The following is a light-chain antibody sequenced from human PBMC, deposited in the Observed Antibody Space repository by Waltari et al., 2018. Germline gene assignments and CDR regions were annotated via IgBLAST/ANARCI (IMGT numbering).Light chain of an antibody. J-gene: IGLJ2*01. CDR1: SSDVGAYDY. CDR2: DVN. V-gene: IGLV2-8*01. CDR3: SSYGGSNNFAV. Sequence: QSALTQPPSASGSPGQSVTISCPGTSSDVGAYDYVFWYQQHPGKAPKFIIYDVNKRPSGVPDRFSGSKSGNTASLTVSGLQAEDEADYYCSSYGGSNNFAVFGGGTKLTVL.